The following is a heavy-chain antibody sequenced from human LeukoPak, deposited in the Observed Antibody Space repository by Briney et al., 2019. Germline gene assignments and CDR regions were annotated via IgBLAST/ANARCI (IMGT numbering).Heavy chain of an antibody. CDR1: GFTFSSYS. CDR3: ARDFHSYYYDSGSPLVWFDP. V-gene: IGHV3-48*04. J-gene: IGHJ5*02. Sequence: GGSLRLSCAASGFTFSSYSMNWVRQAPGKGLKWVSYIISSSSTIYYADSVKGRFTISRDNAKNSLYLQMNSLRAEDTAVYYCARDFHSYYYDSGSPLVWFDPWGQGTLVTVSS. CDR2: IISSSSTI. D-gene: IGHD3-10*01.